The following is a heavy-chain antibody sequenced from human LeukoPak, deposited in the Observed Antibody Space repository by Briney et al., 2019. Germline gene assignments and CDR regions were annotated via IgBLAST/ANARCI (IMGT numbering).Heavy chain of an antibody. CDR3: ARALQDFWSGYLFDY. J-gene: IGHJ4*02. CDR1: GGSISSYY. Sequence: SETLSLTCTVSGGSISSYYWSWIRQPAGKGLEWIGRIYTSGSTNYNPYLKSRVTMSVDTSKNQFSLKLSSVTAADTAVYYCARALQDFWSGYLFDYWGQGTLVTVSS. CDR2: IYTSGST. V-gene: IGHV4-4*07. D-gene: IGHD3-3*01.